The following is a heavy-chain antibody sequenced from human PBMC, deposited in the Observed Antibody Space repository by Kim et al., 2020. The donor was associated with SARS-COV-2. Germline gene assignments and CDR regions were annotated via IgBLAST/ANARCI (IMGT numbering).Heavy chain of an antibody. CDR2: IHYSGST. CDR3: ARGGLGFCSGGSCYRFDP. V-gene: IGHV4-59*01. Sequence: SETLSLTCTVSGGSISSYYWSWIRQPPGKGLEWIGYIHYSGSTNYNPSLKSRVTISVDTSKNQFSLKLSSVTAADTAVYYCARGGLGFCSGGSCYRFDPWGQGTLVTVSS. J-gene: IGHJ5*02. D-gene: IGHD2-15*01. CDR1: GGSISSYY.